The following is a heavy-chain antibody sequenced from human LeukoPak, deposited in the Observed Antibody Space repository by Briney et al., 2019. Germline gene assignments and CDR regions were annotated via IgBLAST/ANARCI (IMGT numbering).Heavy chain of an antibody. CDR2: INHSGST. J-gene: IGHJ5*02. Sequence: SETLSLTCSVSGGSFSGYYWSWIRQPPGKGLEWIGEINHSGSTNYNPSLKSRVTISVDTSKNQFSLKLSSVTAADTAVYYCARRGGLLWFGEFPFDPWGQGTLVTVSS. D-gene: IGHD3-10*01. CDR1: GGSFSGYY. V-gene: IGHV4-34*01. CDR3: ARRGGLLWFGEFPFDP.